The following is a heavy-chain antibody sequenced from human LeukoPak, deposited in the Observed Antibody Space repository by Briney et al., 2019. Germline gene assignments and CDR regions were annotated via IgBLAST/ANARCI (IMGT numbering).Heavy chain of an antibody. Sequence: GGSLRLSCAASGFTVSSNFMSWVRQAPGKGLEWVSVIYSGGGTHYADSVRGRFTISRDNSENTLYLQMNSLRAADTAVYYCATGSDFLTGLVNWGQGTLVTVSS. J-gene: IGHJ4*02. CDR1: GFTVSSNF. D-gene: IGHD3-9*01. CDR2: IYSGGGT. CDR3: ATGSDFLTGLVN. V-gene: IGHV3-53*01.